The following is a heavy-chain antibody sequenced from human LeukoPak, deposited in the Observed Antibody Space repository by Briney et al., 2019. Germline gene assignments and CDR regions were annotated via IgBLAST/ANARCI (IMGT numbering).Heavy chain of an antibody. CDR3: ARARSDILTGHPFDY. CDR2: IYHSGST. V-gene: IGHV4-38-2*02. D-gene: IGHD3-9*01. J-gene: IGHJ4*02. Sequence: SETLSLTCTVSGYSISSGYYWGWIRQPPGKGLEWIGSIYHSGSTYYNPSLKSRVTISVDTSKNQFSLKLSSVTAADTAVYYCARARSDILTGHPFDYWGQGTLVTVSS. CDR1: GYSISSGYY.